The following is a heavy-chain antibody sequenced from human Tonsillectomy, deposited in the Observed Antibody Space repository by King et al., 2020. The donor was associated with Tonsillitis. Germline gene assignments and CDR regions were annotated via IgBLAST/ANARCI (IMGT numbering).Heavy chain of an antibody. CDR1: GFTFSGYE. V-gene: IGHV3-48*03. J-gene: IGHJ6*03. CDR2: ISSSGSTI. D-gene: IGHD2-15*01. Sequence: VQLVESGGGLVQPGGSLRLSCAASGFTFSGYEINWVRQAPGKGLEWVSYISSSGSTIYYADSVMGRFTISRDNAKNSRYLQMNSLRAEEADVYYCEGSSHGVDYYSYMDVWGKGTTVTVSS. CDR3: EGSSHGVDYYSYMDV.